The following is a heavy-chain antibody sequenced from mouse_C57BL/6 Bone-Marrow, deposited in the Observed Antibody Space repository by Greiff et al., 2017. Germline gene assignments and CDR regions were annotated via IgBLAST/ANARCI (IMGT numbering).Heavy chain of an antibody. CDR2: IDPSDSYT. CDR1: GYTFTSYW. CDR3: AREGLNWDYFDY. J-gene: IGHJ2*01. D-gene: IGHD4-1*01. Sequence: QVQLQQPGAELVMPGASVKLSCKASGYTFTSYWMHWVKQRPGQGLEWIGEIDPSDSYTNYNQKFKGKSTLTVDKSSSTAYMQLSSLTSEDSAVYYCAREGLNWDYFDYGGQGTTLTVSS. V-gene: IGHV1-69*01.